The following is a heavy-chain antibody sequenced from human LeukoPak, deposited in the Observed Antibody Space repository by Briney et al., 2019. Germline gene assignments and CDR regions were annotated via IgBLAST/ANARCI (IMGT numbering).Heavy chain of an antibody. D-gene: IGHD6-19*01. CDR1: GFTFHDFA. V-gene: IGHV3-9*01. CDR2: INWDSDNI. J-gene: IGHJ4*02. CDR3: AKGGGWFYYFDY. Sequence: GGSLRLSCAASGFTFHDFAMHWVRQAPGKGLEWVSGINWDSDNIAYADSVKGRFTISRDNAKNSLYPQMNNLRAEDTAFYYCAKGGGWFYYFDYWGQGTLVTVSS.